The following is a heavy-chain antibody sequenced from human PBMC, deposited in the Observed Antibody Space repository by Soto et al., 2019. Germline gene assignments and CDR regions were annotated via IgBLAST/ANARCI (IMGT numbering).Heavy chain of an antibody. CDR3: ARADGDKNYYYYYMDV. D-gene: IGHD4-17*01. V-gene: IGHV3-33*01. J-gene: IGHJ6*03. CDR1: GFTFSSYG. Sequence: GGSLRLSCAASGFTFSSYGMHWVRQAPGKGLEWVAVIWYDGSNKYYADSVKGRFTISRDNSKNTLYLQMNSLRAEDTAVYYCARADGDKNYYYYYMDVWGKGTTVTVSS. CDR2: IWYDGSNK.